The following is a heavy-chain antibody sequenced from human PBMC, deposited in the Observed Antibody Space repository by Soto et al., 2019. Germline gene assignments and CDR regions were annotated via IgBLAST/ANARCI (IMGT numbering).Heavy chain of an antibody. CDR3: ARVEYYDFWSGYYTGINYYGMDV. Sequence: ASVKVSCKASGYTFTGYYMHWVRQAPGQGLEWMGWINPNSGGTNYAQKFHGRVTMTRDTSISTAYMELSRLRSDDTAVYYCARVEYYDFWSGYYTGINYYGMDVWGQGTTVTVSS. D-gene: IGHD3-3*01. V-gene: IGHV1-2*02. J-gene: IGHJ6*02. CDR2: INPNSGGT. CDR1: GYTFTGYY.